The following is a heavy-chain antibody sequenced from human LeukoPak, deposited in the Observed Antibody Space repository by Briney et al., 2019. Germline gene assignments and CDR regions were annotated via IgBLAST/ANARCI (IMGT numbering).Heavy chain of an antibody. D-gene: IGHD6-19*01. CDR1: GYTFTSYD. V-gene: IGHV1-8*01. J-gene: IGHJ4*02. CDR3: AREESKAVAGRGDY. CDR2: MNPNSGNT. Sequence: ASVKVSCKASGYTFTSYDINWVRQATGQGLEWMGLMNPNSGNTGYAQKFHGRVTMSSNTSISRGYMKLSSLRPEDTAVYSCAREESKAVAGRGDYWGEGTLVTVSS.